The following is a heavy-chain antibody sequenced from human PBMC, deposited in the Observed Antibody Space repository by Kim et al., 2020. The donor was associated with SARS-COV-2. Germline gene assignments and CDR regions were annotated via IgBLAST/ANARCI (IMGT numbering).Heavy chain of an antibody. V-gene: IGHV3-74*01. Sequence: GGSLRLSCAASGFTFSSYWMHWVRQAPGKGLVWVSRINSDGSSTSYADSVKGRFTISRDNAKNTLYLQMNSLRAEDTAVYYCARGGADTAMVEPEGSYYYGMDVWGQGTTVTVSS. D-gene: IGHD5-18*01. CDR2: INSDGSST. J-gene: IGHJ6*02. CDR3: ARGGADTAMVEPEGSYYYGMDV. CDR1: GFTFSSYW.